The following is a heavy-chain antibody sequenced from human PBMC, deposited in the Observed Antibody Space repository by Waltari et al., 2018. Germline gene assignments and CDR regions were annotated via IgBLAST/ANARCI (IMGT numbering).Heavy chain of an antibody. CDR3: ARHVYPIVGAWY. V-gene: IGHV4-39*01. CDR2: IYYSGST. J-gene: IGHJ4*02. CDR1: GGSISSRSYY. D-gene: IGHD1-26*01. Sequence: QLQLQESGPGLVKPSETLSLTCTVSGGSISSRSYYWGWIRQRPGKGLEWIGSIYYSGSTYYNPSLKSRVTISVDTSKNQFSLKLSSVTAADTAVYYCARHVYPIVGAWYWGQGTLVTVSS.